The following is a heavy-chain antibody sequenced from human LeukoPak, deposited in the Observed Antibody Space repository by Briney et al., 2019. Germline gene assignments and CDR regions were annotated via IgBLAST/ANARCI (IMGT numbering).Heavy chain of an antibody. CDR2: INHSGST. V-gene: IGHV4-34*01. J-gene: IGHJ4*02. CDR1: GGSFSGYY. Sequence: SETLSLTCAVYGGSFSGYYWSWIRQPPGKGLEWIGEINHSGSTNYNPSLKSRVTISVDTSKNQFSLKLSSATAADTAVYYCARRRGSYRGFFDYWGQGTLVTVSS. CDR3: ARRRGSYRGFFDY. D-gene: IGHD1-26*01.